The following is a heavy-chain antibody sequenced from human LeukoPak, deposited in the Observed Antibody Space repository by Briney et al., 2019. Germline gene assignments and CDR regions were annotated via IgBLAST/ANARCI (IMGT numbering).Heavy chain of an antibody. Sequence: GRSLRLSCAASGFTFSNFAMHWVRQAPGKGLEWVAVISYDGTNKYYADSVKGRFTISRDNSKNTLNLQMNSLRAEDTAVYYCAKESWELPRGGMENWGQGTLVTVSS. D-gene: IGHD1-26*01. J-gene: IGHJ4*02. CDR2: ISYDGTNK. V-gene: IGHV3-30*18. CDR3: AKESWELPRGGMEN. CDR1: GFTFSNFA.